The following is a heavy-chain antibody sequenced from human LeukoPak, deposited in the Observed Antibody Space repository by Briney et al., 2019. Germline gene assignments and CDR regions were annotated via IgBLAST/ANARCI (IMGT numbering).Heavy chain of an antibody. V-gene: IGHV4-59*01. J-gene: IGHJ5*02. Sequence: SETLSLTCTVSGGSISSYYWSWIRQPPGKGLEWIGYIYYSGSTNYNPSLKSRVTISVDTSKNQFSLKLSSVTAADTAVYYCARGGCSFYYFGSTGRDLWGQGTLVTVSS. CDR1: GGSISSYY. D-gene: IGHD3-22*01. CDR2: IYYSGST. CDR3: ARGGCSFYYFGSTGRDL.